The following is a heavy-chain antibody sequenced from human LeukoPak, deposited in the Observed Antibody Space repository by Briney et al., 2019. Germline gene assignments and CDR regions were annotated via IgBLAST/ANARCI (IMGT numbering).Heavy chain of an antibody. CDR3: ARDYYYDSSGYYLRHDYYYYYMDV. CDR1: GGSISSSSYY. CDR2: IYYSGST. D-gene: IGHD3-22*01. V-gene: IGHV4-39*02. Sequence: PSETLSLTCTVSGGSISSSSYYWGWIRQPPGKGLEWIGSIYYSGSTYYNPSLKSRVTISVDTSKSQFSLKLSSVTAADTAVYYCARDYYYDSSGYYLRHDYYYYYMDVWGKGTTVTVSS. J-gene: IGHJ6*03.